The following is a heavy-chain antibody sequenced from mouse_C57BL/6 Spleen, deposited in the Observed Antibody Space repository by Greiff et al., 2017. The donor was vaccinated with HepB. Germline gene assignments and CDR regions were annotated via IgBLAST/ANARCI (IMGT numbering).Heavy chain of an antibody. J-gene: IGHJ3*01. Sequence: LVESGAELVRPGSSVKLSCKDSYFAFMASAMHWVKQRPGHGLEWIGSFTMYSDATEYSENFKGKATLTANTSSSTAYMELSSLTSEDSAVYYCARQIYDGYLGFAYWGQGTLVTVSA. D-gene: IGHD2-3*01. V-gene: IGHV1-49*01. CDR2: FTMYSDAT. CDR1: YFAFMASA. CDR3: ARQIYDGYLGFAY.